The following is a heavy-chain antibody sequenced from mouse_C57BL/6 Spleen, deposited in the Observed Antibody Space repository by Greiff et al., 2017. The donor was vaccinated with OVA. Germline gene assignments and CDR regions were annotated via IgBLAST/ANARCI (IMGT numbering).Heavy chain of an antibody. D-gene: IGHD3-2*02. J-gene: IGHJ2*01. CDR3: AREGTQGYFDY. CDR1: GYSITSGYY. V-gene: IGHV3-6*01. Sequence: EVKLVESGPGLVKPSQSLSLTCSVTGYSITSGYYWNWIRQFPGNKLEWMGYISYDGSNNYNPSLKNRISITRDTSKNQFFLKLNSVTTEDTATYYCAREGTQGYFDYWGQGTTLTVSS. CDR2: ISYDGSN.